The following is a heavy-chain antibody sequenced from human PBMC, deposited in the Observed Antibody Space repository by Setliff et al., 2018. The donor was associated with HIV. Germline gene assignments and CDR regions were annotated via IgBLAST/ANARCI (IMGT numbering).Heavy chain of an antibody. CDR3: ARDQAFGERFFDY. V-gene: IGHV4-59*01. Sequence: SETLSLTCTVSGGSISNYYWSWIRQPPGRGLEWIGYVYHIGTTNYNASFNSRLTISIDASRSQFSLRLSSVTAADTAIYYCARDQAFGERFFDYWGQGIPVTVSS. CDR1: GGSISNYY. D-gene: IGHD3-10*01. J-gene: IGHJ4*02. CDR2: VYHIGTT.